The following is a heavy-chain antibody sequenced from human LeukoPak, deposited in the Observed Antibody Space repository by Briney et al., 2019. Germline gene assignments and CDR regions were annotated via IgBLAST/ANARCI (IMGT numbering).Heavy chain of an antibody. J-gene: IGHJ4*02. CDR2: FDPEDGET. Sequence: ASVTVSCKVSGYTLTELSMHWVRQAPGKGLEWMGGFDPEDGETIYAQKFQGRVTMTEDTSTDTAYMELSSLRSEDTAVYYCATFLMNSGSYSIDYWGQGTLVTVSS. D-gene: IGHD1-26*01. CDR1: GYTLTELS. CDR3: ATFLMNSGSYSIDY. V-gene: IGHV1-24*01.